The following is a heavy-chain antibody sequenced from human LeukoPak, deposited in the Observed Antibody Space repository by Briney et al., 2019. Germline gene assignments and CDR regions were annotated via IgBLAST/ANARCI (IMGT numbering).Heavy chain of an antibody. CDR2: INGDGSST. CDR3: ARRGLVPAFDI. D-gene: IGHD2-2*01. CDR1: GFTFSSYW. V-gene: IGHV3-74*01. Sequence: PGGSLRLSCAASGFTFSSYWMHWVRQAPGKGLVWVSRINGDGSSTTYADAVKGRFTISRDNAKNTLYLQMSSLRAEDTAVYHCARRGLVPAFDIWGQGTMVTVAS. J-gene: IGHJ3*02.